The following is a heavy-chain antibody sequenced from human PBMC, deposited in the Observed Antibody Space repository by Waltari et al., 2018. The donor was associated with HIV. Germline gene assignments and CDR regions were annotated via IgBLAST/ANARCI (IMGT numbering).Heavy chain of an antibody. J-gene: IGHJ6*02. CDR1: GGSISSSSYY. CDR2: IYYSGGT. V-gene: IGHV4-39*01. Sequence: QLQLQESGPGLVKPSETLSLTCTVSGGSISSSSYYWGWIRQPPGKGLEWIGSIYYSGGTYYNPALKSRVNISVDTSKNQFSLKLSSVTAADTAVYYCARLDWNGDYYYGMDVWGQGTTVTVSS. CDR3: ARLDWNGDYYYGMDV. D-gene: IGHD1-1*01.